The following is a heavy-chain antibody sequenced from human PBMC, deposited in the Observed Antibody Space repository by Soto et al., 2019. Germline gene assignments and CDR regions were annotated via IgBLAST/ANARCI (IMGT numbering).Heavy chain of an antibody. CDR3: ARVPAAIVYYYYGMDV. Sequence: EVQLVESGGGLVQPGGSLRLSCAASGFTFSSYWMSWVPQAPGKGLEWVANIKQDGSEKYYVDSVKGRFTISRDNAKNSLYLQMNSLRAEDTAVYYCARVPAAIVYYYYGMDVWGQGTTVTVSS. V-gene: IGHV3-7*05. D-gene: IGHD2-2*01. CDR2: IKQDGSEK. J-gene: IGHJ6*02. CDR1: GFTFSSYW.